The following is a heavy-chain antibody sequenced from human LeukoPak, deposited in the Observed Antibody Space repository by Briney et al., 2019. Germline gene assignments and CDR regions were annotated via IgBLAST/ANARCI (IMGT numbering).Heavy chain of an antibody. CDR3: ATPPSYAVLGY. J-gene: IGHJ4*02. Sequence: GGSLRLSCAASGFTFSDYYMSWIRQAPGKGLEWVSYISSSGSTIYYADSVKGRSTISRDNAKNSLYLQMNSLRAEDTAVYYCATPPSYAVLGYWGQGTLVTVSS. V-gene: IGHV3-11*04. D-gene: IGHD1-26*01. CDR1: GFTFSDYY. CDR2: ISSSGSTI.